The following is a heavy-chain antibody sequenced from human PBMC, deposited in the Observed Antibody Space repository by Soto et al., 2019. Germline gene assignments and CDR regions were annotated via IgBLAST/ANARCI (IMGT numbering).Heavy chain of an antibody. J-gene: IGHJ5*02. CDR3: VRGGGGGLFDP. Sequence: QVQLVESGGGLVPPGGSLRLSCAGSDFTFGDSYMSWIRQAPGKGLEWLSYISPGSRYPAYADSVKGRFTISRDNAKRSLYLQMMSLTAEDTAIYYCVRGGGGGLFDPWGQGTMVTVSS. CDR1: DFTFGDSY. CDR2: ISPGSRYP. V-gene: IGHV3-11*06. D-gene: IGHD2-15*01.